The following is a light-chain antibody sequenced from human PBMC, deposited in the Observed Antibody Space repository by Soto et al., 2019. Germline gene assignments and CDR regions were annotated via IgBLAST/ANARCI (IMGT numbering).Light chain of an antibody. CDR2: DVN. J-gene: IGLJ2*01. Sequence: QSALTQPASVSGSPGQSVTISCAGTSSEIGDYDFVSWYQQHPGKDPKLGILDVNKLPLGGSERVSGSKSGNTASLTISGLQAEDEADYYCSSFTGPTTVVVFGGGTKLTVL. CDR3: SSFTGPTTVVV. CDR1: SSEIGDYDF. V-gene: IGLV2-14*03.